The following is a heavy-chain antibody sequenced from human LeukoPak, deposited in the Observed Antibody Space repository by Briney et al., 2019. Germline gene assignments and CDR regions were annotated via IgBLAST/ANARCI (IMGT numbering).Heavy chain of an antibody. CDR1: GSTFGDYA. CDR2: IRSKAYGGTT. D-gene: IGHD3-9*01. J-gene: IGHJ3*02. V-gene: IGHV3-49*03. CDR3: TRDYDILTGYNDAFDI. Sequence: GGSLRLSCTASGSTFGDYAMRWFRQAPGKGLEWVGFIRSKAYGGTTGYAASVKGRFTISRDDSKSIAYLRMNSLKTEDTAVYYCTRDYDILTGYNDAFDIWGQGTMVTVSS.